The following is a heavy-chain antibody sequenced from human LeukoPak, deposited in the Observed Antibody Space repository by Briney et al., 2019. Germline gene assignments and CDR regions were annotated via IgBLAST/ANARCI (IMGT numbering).Heavy chain of an antibody. V-gene: IGHV1-46*01. CDR1: GYTFTSDY. D-gene: IGHD1-1*01. CDR2: INPSGGST. CDR3: ARDAGMNEYYFDY. J-gene: IGHJ4*02. Sequence: ASVKVSCKASGYTFTSDYIHWVRQAPGQGLEWMGVINPSGGSTRYAQKFQGRVTMTRDTSTSTVYMEVSSLRSEDTAVYYCARDAGMNEYYFDYWGQGTLVTVSS.